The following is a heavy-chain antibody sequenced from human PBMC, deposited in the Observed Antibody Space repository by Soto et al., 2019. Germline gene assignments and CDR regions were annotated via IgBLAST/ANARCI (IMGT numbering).Heavy chain of an antibody. CDR3: ARGVVVVPAAISRAGVYYFDY. J-gene: IGHJ4*02. D-gene: IGHD2-2*01. CDR1: GGTFSSYA. CDR2: IIPIFGTA. Sequence: SGGTFSSYAISWVRQAPGQGLEWMGGIIPIFGTANYAQKFQGRVTITADESTSTAYMELSSLRSEDTAVYYCARGVVVVPAAISRAGVYYFDYWGQGTLVTVSS. V-gene: IGHV1-69*01.